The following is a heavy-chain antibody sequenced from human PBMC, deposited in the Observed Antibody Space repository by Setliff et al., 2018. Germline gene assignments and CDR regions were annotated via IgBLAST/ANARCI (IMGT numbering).Heavy chain of an antibody. CDR2: IYYSGST. V-gene: IGHV4-39*07. Sequence: PSETLSLTCTVSGGSISSSSYYWGWIRRPPGKGLEWIGSIYYSGSTYYNPSLKSRVTISVDTSKNQFSLKLSSVTAADTAVYYCASTPVGDLYYNFWSGYYLTLDYWGQGTLVTVSS. D-gene: IGHD3-3*01. J-gene: IGHJ4*02. CDR1: GGSISSSSYY. CDR3: ASTPVGDLYYNFWSGYYLTLDY.